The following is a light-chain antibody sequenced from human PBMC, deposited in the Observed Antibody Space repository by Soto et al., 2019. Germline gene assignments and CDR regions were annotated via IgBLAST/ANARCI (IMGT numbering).Light chain of an antibody. V-gene: IGLV2-14*01. J-gene: IGLJ2*01. CDR2: DVN. CDR3: SSYTSSIS. CDR1: SSDVGGYNY. Sequence: QSALTQPASVSGSPGQSITISCTGTSSDVGGYNYVSWYQQHPGKAPKLMIYDVNTRPSGVSNRFSGSKSGNTASLTISGLQEEDEADYYCSSYTSSISFGGGTQLTVL.